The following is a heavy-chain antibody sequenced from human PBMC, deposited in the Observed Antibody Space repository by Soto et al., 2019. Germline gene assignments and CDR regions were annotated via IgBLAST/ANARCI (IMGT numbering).Heavy chain of an antibody. V-gene: IGHV3-74*01. CDR3: ARLGNWAGASYYMDF. Sequence: GGSLRLSCAASGFTFSNYWMLWVRQAPGKGLVWVSRINSDGGSTTYADSVRGRLTISRDNAKNTLYVQMNSLRAEDSAVYYCARLGNWAGASYYMDFWGKGIIVTVSS. CDR2: INSDGGST. CDR1: GFTFSNYW. D-gene: IGHD7-27*01. J-gene: IGHJ6*03.